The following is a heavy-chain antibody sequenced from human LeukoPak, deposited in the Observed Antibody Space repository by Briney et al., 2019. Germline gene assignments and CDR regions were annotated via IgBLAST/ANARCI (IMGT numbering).Heavy chain of an antibody. CDR2: IYYSGNT. Sequence: SKTLSLTCTVSGGSIRSGGHYWSWIRQHPGKGLEWIGYIYYSGNTYYNPSLKSRVTISVDTSKNQFSLKLRSVTAADTAVYYCARRLVRDLFDPWGQGTLVTVSS. CDR1: GGSIRSGGHY. J-gene: IGHJ5*02. D-gene: IGHD3-10*01. V-gene: IGHV4-31*03. CDR3: ARRLVRDLFDP.